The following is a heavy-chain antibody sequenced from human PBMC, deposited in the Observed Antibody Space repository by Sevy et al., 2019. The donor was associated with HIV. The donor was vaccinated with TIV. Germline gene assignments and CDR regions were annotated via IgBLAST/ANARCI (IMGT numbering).Heavy chain of an antibody. V-gene: IGHV3-15*01. CDR1: GFTLSDAW. CDR3: TTDAHDFTNYPSPYYFDH. CDR2: IKSKTDGGPT. D-gene: IGHD4-4*01. J-gene: IGHJ4*02. Sequence: GGSLRLSCAASGFTLSDAWMSWVRQAPGKGLEWVGRIKSKTDGGPTDYAAPVKGRFTISRDESKNTLYLQMNSLKTEDTAVYYCTTDAHDFTNYPSPYYFDHWGQGTLVTVSS.